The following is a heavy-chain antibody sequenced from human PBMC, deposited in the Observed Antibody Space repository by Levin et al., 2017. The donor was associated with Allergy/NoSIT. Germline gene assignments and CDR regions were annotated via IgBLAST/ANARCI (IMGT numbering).Heavy chain of an antibody. CDR3: TRDWATVTPEAQFDY. CDR1: GFTFGDYA. CDR2: IRSKAYGGTT. J-gene: IGHJ4*02. Sequence: GESLKISCTASGFTFGDYAMSWFRQAPGKGLEWVGFIRSKAYGGTTEYAASVKGRFTISRDDSKSIAYLQMNSLKTEDTAVYYCTRDWATVTPEAQFDYWGQGTLVTVSS. V-gene: IGHV3-49*03. D-gene: IGHD4-17*01.